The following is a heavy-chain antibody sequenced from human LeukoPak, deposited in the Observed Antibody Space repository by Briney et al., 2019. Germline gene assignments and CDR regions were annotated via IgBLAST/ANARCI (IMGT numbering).Heavy chain of an antibody. Sequence: PGGSLRLSCAASGFTFSKYAMSWVRQAPGKGLKWVSAISPSDGNTFYADSVKGRFTISRDNSKNTLSLQINSLRAEDTALYYCAKDSSVPYGITEWGQGTLVTVSS. CDR2: ISPSDGNT. D-gene: IGHD4-17*01. CDR1: GFTFSKYA. V-gene: IGHV3-23*01. CDR3: AKDSSVPYGITE. J-gene: IGHJ4*02.